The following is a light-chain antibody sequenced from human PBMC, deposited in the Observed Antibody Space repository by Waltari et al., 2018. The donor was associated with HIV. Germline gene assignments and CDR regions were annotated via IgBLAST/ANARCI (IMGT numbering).Light chain of an antibody. CDR3: QVWDTSSAFVAV. J-gene: IGLJ2*01. CDR1: NIGNKS. Sequence: SYVLTQPPSVSVAPGKTVSLTCAGDNIGNKSVHWYQQKPGQAPVLVINYDTDREAGIPERFSGSNSGNTATLTIFRVEAEDEADYHCQVWDTSSAFVAVFGGGTKLTVL. CDR2: YDT. V-gene: IGLV3-21*04.